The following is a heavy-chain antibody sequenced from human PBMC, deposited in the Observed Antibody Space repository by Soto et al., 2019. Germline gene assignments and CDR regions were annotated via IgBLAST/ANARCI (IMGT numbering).Heavy chain of an antibody. CDR2: ISPDGSST. CDR1: GFTFSASW. Sequence: GGSLRLSCAASGFTFSASWMHWVRQTPGKGLVWVSHISPDGSSTRDADSVQGRFINSRDNARSTLYLQMHSLRAEGTAVYYRARDNNWSYDYWGQGILVTVSS. V-gene: IGHV3-74*01. D-gene: IGHD1-1*01. CDR3: ARDNNWSYDY. J-gene: IGHJ4*02.